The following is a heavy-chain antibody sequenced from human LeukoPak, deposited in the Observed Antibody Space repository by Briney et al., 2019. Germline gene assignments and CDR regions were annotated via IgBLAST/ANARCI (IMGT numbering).Heavy chain of an antibody. Sequence: TGGSLRLSCAASGCTFSSYGMHWVRQAPGKGLEWVAFIRFDGSNKYYADSVKGRFTISRDNSKNTLYLQMKSLRAEDTAVYYCAKGGGYEAQYYYYYLDVWGKGTTVTISS. CDR1: GCTFSSYG. V-gene: IGHV3-30*02. CDR3: AKGGGYEAQYYYYYLDV. CDR2: IRFDGSNK. D-gene: IGHD5-12*01. J-gene: IGHJ6*03.